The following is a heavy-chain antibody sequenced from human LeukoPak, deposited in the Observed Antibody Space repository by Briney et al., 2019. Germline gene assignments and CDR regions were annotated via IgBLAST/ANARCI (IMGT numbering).Heavy chain of an antibody. CDR1: RGTFSSYA. D-gene: IGHD4-11*01. CDR2: IIPILGIA. V-gene: IGHV1-69*04. Sequence: SVKVSCKASRGTFSSYAISWVRQAPGQELEWMGRIIPILGIANYAQKFQGRVTITADKSTSTAYMELSSLRSEDTAVYYCARETTVSQLGYYYGMDVWGQGTTVTVSS. J-gene: IGHJ6*02. CDR3: ARETTVSQLGYYYGMDV.